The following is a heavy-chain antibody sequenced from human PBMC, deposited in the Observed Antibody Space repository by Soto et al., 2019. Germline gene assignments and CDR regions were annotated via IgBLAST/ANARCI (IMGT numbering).Heavy chain of an antibody. D-gene: IGHD6-6*01. V-gene: IGHV4-34*01. CDR2: INHSGST. Sequence: PSETLSLTCAVYGGSFSGYYWSWIRQPPGKGLEWIGEINHSGSTNYNPSLKSRVTISVDTSKNQFSLKLSSVTAADTAVYYCASVSSSSLSDAFDIWGQGTTVTVSS. J-gene: IGHJ3*02. CDR1: GGSFSGYY. CDR3: ASVSSSSLSDAFDI.